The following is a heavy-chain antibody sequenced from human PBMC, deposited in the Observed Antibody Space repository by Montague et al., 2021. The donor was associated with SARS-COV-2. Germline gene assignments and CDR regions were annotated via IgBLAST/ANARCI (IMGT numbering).Heavy chain of an antibody. J-gene: IGHJ4*02. CDR3: AASGRRGYSNPFHH. CDR1: GDSITSGGYF. Sequence: TLSLTCTVSGDSITSGGYFWNWIRQHPGKGLEYIGAISYSGSTYYKPSLTSRVSISMGPSKNAFSLSLHSVTAADTAVYFCAASGRRGYSNPFHHCGRGSLVTVSS. D-gene: IGHD4-11*01. V-gene: IGHV4-31*03. CDR2: ISYSGST.